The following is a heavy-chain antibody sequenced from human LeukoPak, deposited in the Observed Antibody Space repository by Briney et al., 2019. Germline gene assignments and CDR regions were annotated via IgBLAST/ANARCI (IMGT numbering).Heavy chain of an antibody. V-gene: IGHV1-46*01. CDR3: ARGDSIVVVPAATD. D-gene: IGHD2-2*01. J-gene: IGHJ4*02. CDR1: GYTFTSYA. Sequence: ASVKVSCKASGYTFTSYAMNWVRQAPGQGLEWMGIIKPGGDFTSYAQEFQGRLTTTGDTSTSTVYMELSSLRSEDTAVYYCARGDSIVVVPAATDWGQGTLVTVSS. CDR2: IKPGGDFT.